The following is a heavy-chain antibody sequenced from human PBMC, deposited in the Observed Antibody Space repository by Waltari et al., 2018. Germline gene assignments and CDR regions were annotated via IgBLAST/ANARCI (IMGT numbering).Heavy chain of an antibody. V-gene: IGHV4-39*02. CDR3: ATYIGASIGTAAFDV. J-gene: IGHJ3*01. Sequence: QLQLQESGPGLGKPSETLSLTCIVSGGSITSNRHYWAWIRQPPGQGLEWIGTMSYNGATNSSPSLKSRVTLSRDTSKNHLSLKVGSVTAADTAVYYCATYIGASIGTAAFDVWGQGTMVTVSS. CDR1: GGSITSNRHY. D-gene: IGHD5-12*01. CDR2: MSYNGAT.